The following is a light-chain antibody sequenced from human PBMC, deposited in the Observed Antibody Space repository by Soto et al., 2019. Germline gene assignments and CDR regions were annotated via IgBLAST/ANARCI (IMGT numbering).Light chain of an antibody. CDR3: HQYYSTPWT. V-gene: IGKV4-1*01. J-gene: IGKJ1*01. CDR1: QSVLYSSNNKNY. Sequence: DIVMTQSPDSLAVSLGERATINCKSSQSVLYSSNNKNYLAWYQQKPGQPPKLLIYWASTRESGVPDRFSGSGSGTDFTLTISSLQAEDVAVYYCHQYYSTPWTFXQGTKVDIK. CDR2: WAS.